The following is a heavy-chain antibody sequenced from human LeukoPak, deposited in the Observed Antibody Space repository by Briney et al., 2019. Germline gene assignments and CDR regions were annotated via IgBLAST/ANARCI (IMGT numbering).Heavy chain of an antibody. D-gene: IGHD5-18*01. CDR1: GFTVSSNY. CDR2: IYSGGST. Sequence: GGSLRLSCAASGFTVSSNYMSWVRQAPGKGLEWVSVIYSGGSTYYADSVKGRFTISRHNSKNTLYLQMNSLRAEDTAVYYCARAVEYSYGAGFDYWSQGTLLTVSS. CDR3: ARAVEYSYGAGFDY. V-gene: IGHV3-53*04. J-gene: IGHJ4*02.